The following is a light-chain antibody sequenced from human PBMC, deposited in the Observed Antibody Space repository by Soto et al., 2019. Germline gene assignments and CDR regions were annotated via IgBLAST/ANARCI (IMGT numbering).Light chain of an antibody. CDR3: QQYDNRPFT. V-gene: IGKV1-33*01. Sequence: DLQMTQSPSSLSASVGDRVSFTCQASQDISKFLNWYQHKPGQAPSLLIYDASKSQFGVPSRFSGSGSGTYFTFTISSLQPEDNATYYCQQYDNRPFTFGPGTKVDVK. CDR1: QDISKF. J-gene: IGKJ3*01. CDR2: DAS.